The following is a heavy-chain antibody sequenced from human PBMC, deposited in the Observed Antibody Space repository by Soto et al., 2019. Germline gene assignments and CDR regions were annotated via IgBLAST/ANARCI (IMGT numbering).Heavy chain of an antibody. CDR2: TNPSDGST. J-gene: IGHJ4*02. D-gene: IGHD3-10*02. Sequence: GASVKVSCKASGYSLTSYYMHWVRQAPGQGLEWMGITNPSDGSTNYAQKFQGRLTMTSDTSTSTVYMEMSSLRSEDTAMYYCARSYVTSRPIDFWGQGTLVT. V-gene: IGHV1-46*01. CDR3: ARSYVTSRPIDF. CDR1: GYSLTSYY.